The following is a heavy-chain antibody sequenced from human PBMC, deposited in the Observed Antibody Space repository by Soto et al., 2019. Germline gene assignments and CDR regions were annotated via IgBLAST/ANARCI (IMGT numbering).Heavy chain of an antibody. CDR3: ARGEGGHGNWYAV. CDR1: GDTFNIYT. V-gene: IGHV1-69*02. J-gene: IGHJ4*02. D-gene: IGHD2-15*01. Sequence: QVQLVQSGAEVKKPGSSVNVACKASGDTFNIYTISWVRQAPGQGLEWMGRIIPMSPMPIYAQKFRGRVTFTADKSTTSVYMELRSLTSDDTAVYYCARGEGGHGNWYAVWGQGTLVTVSS. CDR2: IIPMSPMP.